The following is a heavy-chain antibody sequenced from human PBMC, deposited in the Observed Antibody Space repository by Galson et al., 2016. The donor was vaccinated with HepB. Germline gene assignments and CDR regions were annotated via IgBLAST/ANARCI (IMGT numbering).Heavy chain of an antibody. D-gene: IGHD3-3*01. CDR2: IIPILGAL. CDR3: ASNYNVCWSARAAS. Sequence: SVKVSCKASGCDFSTYTITWVRQGPGQGLEWMGGIIPILGALNYAQRFQGRVAINADESTKTVYMELRSLRSEDTAVYFCASNYNVCWSARAASWGQGTLVSVSS. J-gene: IGHJ5*02. V-gene: IGHV1-69*13. CDR1: GCDFSTYT.